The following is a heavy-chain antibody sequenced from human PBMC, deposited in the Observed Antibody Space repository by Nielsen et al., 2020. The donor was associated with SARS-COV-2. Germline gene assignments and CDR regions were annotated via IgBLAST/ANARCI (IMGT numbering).Heavy chain of an antibody. CDR1: GYNFATYW. D-gene: IGHD3-16*01. Sequence: GESLKISCQGSGYNFATYWIAWVRQMPGKGLEWMGVVYPGDSDTRYSSSFQGQVTMSVDKSLRTAYLQWRTLKASDTAMYYCARRHMIPFGAGTYHFDFWGQGTLVTVSS. J-gene: IGHJ4*02. CDR2: VYPGDSDT. V-gene: IGHV5-51*01. CDR3: ARRHMIPFGAGTYHFDF.